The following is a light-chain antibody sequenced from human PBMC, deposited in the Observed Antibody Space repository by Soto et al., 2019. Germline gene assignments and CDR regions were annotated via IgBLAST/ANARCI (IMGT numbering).Light chain of an antibody. Sequence: EVVLTQSPATLSLSPGERATLSCRASQTVRTFLDWYQQKPGQAPRLLIYGASNRATGIPARFSGSGSGTDFTLTISSLEPEDFAVYYCQQHSHWPPWTFGQWTRVEIQ. J-gene: IGKJ1*01. V-gene: IGKV3-11*01. CDR2: GAS. CDR1: QTVRTF. CDR3: QQHSHWPPWT.